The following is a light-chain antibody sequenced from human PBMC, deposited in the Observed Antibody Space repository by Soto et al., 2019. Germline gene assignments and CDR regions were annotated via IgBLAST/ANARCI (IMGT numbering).Light chain of an antibody. J-gene: IGKJ1*01. CDR1: QSVSSGY. V-gene: IGKV3D-20*02. CDR3: LQGSKRLT. CDR2: GAS. Sequence: RFLTPKERATLPCRASQSVSSGYLACYQQTPGQAPSLLICGASNRATGIPDRFSGGGSGTDFTLTISIQAPEDSAVYCYLQGSKRLTFGQGTKVDIK.